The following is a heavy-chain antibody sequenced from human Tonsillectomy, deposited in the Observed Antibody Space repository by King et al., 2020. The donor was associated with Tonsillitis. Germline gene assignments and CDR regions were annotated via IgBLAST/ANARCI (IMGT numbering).Heavy chain of an antibody. V-gene: IGHV3-66*01. CDR1: GFTVSSNY. J-gene: IGHJ2*01. CDR2: IYSGGST. D-gene: IGHD3-22*01. CDR3: ARDRAHYDSSVGYFDL. Sequence: VQLVESGGGLVQPGGSLRLSCAASGFTVSSNYMSWVRQAPGKGLEWVSVIYSGGSTYYADSVKGRSTISRDNSKNTLYLQMNSLRAEDTAVYYCARDRAHYDSSVGYFDLWGRGTLVTVSS.